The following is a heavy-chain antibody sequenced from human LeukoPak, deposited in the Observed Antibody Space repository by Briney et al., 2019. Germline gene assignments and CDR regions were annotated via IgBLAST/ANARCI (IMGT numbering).Heavy chain of an antibody. Sequence: QPGGSLRLXCAASGFTFSSYAMSWVRQAPGKGLEWVSATSGSGGSTYYADSVKGRFTISRDNSRDTLYLQMNSLRAEGTAVYYCAKGYYDYVWGSYYFDYWGQGTLVTVSS. J-gene: IGHJ4*02. CDR1: GFTFSSYA. D-gene: IGHD3-16*01. CDR3: AKGYYDYVWGSYYFDY. V-gene: IGHV3-23*01. CDR2: TSGSGGST.